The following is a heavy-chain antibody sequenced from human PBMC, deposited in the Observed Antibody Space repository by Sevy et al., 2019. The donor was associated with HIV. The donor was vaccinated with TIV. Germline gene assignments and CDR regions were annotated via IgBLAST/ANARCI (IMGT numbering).Heavy chain of an antibody. CDR2: FSFGCGKI. CDR3: AREGCTKPHDY. J-gene: IGHJ4*02. D-gene: IGHD2-8*01. CDR1: GFTFSKYS. Sequence: GRSLRLSCEASGFTFSKYSMSWVRQAPGKGLEWVSTFSFGCGKINYADSVKGRFTISRDDSKNTLYLQMNSLIAEDTAVYYCAREGCTKPHDYWGQGTLVTVSS. V-gene: IGHV3-23*01.